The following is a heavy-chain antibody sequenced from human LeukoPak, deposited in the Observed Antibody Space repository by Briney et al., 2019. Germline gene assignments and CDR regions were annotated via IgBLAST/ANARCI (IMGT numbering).Heavy chain of an antibody. CDR3: ARSVAASRDY. D-gene: IGHD2-15*01. CDR2: INWNGGST. V-gene: IGHV3-20*04. J-gene: IGHJ4*02. CDR1: GFTFDEYG. Sequence: GGSLRLSCAASGFTFDEYGMSWVRPAPGKGLEWVSGINWNGGSTGYADSVKGRFTISRDNAKNSLYLQRNRPRAEDTALYYCARSVAASRDYWGQGTLVTVSS.